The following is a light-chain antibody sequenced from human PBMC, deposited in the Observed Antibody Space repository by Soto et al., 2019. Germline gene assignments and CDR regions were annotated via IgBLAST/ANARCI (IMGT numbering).Light chain of an antibody. J-gene: IGKJ2*01. Sequence: DILMTQSPSALSASVGDSVTITCRASQSIHSWVAWYQQKPGKAPKLLIYDASTLEGGVSSRFGGSGAGTEFTLTISSLQPDDLATYYCQQYHTYSYSFGQGTKLEIK. CDR3: QQYHTYSYS. V-gene: IGKV1-5*01. CDR1: QSIHSW. CDR2: DAS.